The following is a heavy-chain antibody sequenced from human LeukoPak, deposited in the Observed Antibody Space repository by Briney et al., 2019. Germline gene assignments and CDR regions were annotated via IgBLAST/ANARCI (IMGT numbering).Heavy chain of an antibody. V-gene: IGHV3-23*01. J-gene: IGHJ4*02. Sequence: GGSLRLSCAASGFTFGSYAMSWVRQAPGKGLEWVSAISGSGGSTYYADSVKGRFTVSRDNSKNTLYLQMNSLRAEDTAVYYCAKDELTYYYGSGSYYTGGPFDYWGQGTLVTVSS. CDR1: GFTFGSYA. D-gene: IGHD3-10*01. CDR3: AKDELTYYYGSGSYYTGGPFDY. CDR2: ISGSGGST.